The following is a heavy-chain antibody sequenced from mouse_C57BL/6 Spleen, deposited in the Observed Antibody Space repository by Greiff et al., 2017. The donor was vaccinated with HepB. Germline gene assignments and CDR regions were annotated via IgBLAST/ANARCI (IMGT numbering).Heavy chain of an antibody. CDR3: ARSFLYYYGSLRYWYFDV. V-gene: IGHV1-61*01. D-gene: IGHD1-1*01. CDR1: GYTFTSYW. CDR2: IYPSDSET. J-gene: IGHJ1*03. Sequence: QVQLQQPGAELVRPGSSVKLSCKASGYTFTSYWMDWVKQRPGQGLEWIGNIYPSDSETHYNQKFKDKATLTVDKSSSTAYMQLSSLTSEDSAVYYCARSFLYYYGSLRYWYFDVWGTGTTVTVSS.